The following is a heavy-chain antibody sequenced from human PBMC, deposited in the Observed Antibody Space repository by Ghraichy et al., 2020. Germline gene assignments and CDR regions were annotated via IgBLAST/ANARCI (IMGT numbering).Heavy chain of an antibody. CDR1: GGSINSSY. Sequence: SETLSLTCTVSGGSINSSYWSWIRQPAGKGLEWIGRIFSSGSTNYNPSLRSRVAMSVDTSKSQFSLKLSSVTAADTAVYYCARTVNVGLNVIWFDPWGQGTLVTVSS. CDR3: ARTVNVGLNVIWFDP. J-gene: IGHJ5*02. V-gene: IGHV4-4*07. CDR2: IFSSGST. D-gene: IGHD2-8*01.